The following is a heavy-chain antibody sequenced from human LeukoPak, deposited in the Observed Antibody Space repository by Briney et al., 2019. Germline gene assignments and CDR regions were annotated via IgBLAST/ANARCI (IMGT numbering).Heavy chain of an antibody. V-gene: IGHV3-30*02. D-gene: IGHD1-1*01. CDR1: GFTFKRYN. Sequence: GGSLRLSCAAYGFTFKRYNMYWVRQAPGKGLEWVAFVEDDESSDSYADSVKGRFTISRDNSKSTVYLQMNSLRPEDTAVYYCVKDGRKYMFDYWGQGILVTVSS. CDR3: VKDGRKYMFDY. CDR2: VEDDESSD. J-gene: IGHJ4*02.